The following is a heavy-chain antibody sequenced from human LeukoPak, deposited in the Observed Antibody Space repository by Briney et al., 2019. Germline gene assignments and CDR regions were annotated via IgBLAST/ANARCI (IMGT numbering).Heavy chain of an antibody. CDR1: GGSISSSRYH. Sequence: SETLSLTCTVSGGSISSSRYHWVWIRQPPGRGLEWIGFNHNTGSTNYNPSLNSRVTISVDTSKNQFFLKLSSVTAADTAVYYCARHVHCSGGSCYRYGMDDWGQGTTVTVSS. J-gene: IGHJ6*02. V-gene: IGHV4-61*05. CDR2: NHNTGST. CDR3: ARHVHCSGGSCYRYGMDD. D-gene: IGHD2-15*01.